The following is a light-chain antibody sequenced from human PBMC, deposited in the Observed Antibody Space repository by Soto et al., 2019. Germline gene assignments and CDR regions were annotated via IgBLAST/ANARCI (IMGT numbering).Light chain of an antibody. CDR2: GAS. CDR1: QSVSSN. V-gene: IGKV3-15*01. J-gene: IGKJ4*01. Sequence: EIVMTQSPATLSVSPGERATLSCRASQSVSSNLAWYQQKPGQAPRLLIYGASTRATGIPARFSGSGSGTEFTLTISSLEPEDFAVYYCQQSSNWFLTFGGGTKVDIK. CDR3: QQSSNWFLT.